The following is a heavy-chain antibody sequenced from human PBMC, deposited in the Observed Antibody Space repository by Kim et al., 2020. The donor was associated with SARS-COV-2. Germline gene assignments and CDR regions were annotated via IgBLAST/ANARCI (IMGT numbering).Heavy chain of an antibody. CDR1: GFTFSSYW. D-gene: IGHD3-10*01. CDR3: ARRDYGSGSYTPPYYYYGMDV. CDR2: IKQDGSEK. Sequence: GGSLRLSCAASGFTFSSYWMSWVRQAPGKGLEWVANIKQDGSEKYYVDSVKGRFTISRDNAKNSLYLQMNSLRAEDTAVYYCARRDYGSGSYTPPYYYYGMDVWGQGTTVTVSS. J-gene: IGHJ6*02. V-gene: IGHV3-7*01.